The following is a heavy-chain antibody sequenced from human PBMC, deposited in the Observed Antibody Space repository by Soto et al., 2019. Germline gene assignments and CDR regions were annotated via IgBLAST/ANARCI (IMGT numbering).Heavy chain of an antibody. Sequence: ESGGGVVQPGRSLRLSCAASGFTFSSYAMHWVRQAPGKGLEWVAVISYDGSNKYYADSVKGRFTISRDNSKNTLYLQMNSLRAEDTAVYYCARLPYYDILTGYYQDGMDVWGQGTTVTVSS. CDR1: GFTFSSYA. J-gene: IGHJ6*02. CDR3: ARLPYYDILTGYYQDGMDV. D-gene: IGHD3-9*01. V-gene: IGHV3-30-3*01. CDR2: ISYDGSNK.